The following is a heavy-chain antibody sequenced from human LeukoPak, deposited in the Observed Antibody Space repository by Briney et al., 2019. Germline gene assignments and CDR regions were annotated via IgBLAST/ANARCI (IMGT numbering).Heavy chain of an antibody. J-gene: IGHJ4*02. V-gene: IGHV3-21*01. D-gene: IGHD3-9*01. Sequence: GGSLRLSCAASGFTFSSYSMNWVRQAPGKGPEWVSSISSSSSYIYYADSVKGRFTISRDNAKNSLYLQMNSLRAEDTAVYYCAGNRILTGYYLFDYWGQGTLVTVSS. CDR3: AGNRILTGYYLFDY. CDR1: GFTFSSYS. CDR2: ISSSSSYI.